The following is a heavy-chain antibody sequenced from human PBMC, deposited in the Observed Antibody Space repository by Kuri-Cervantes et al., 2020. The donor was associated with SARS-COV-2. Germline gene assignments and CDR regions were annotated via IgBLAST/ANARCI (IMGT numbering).Heavy chain of an antibody. D-gene: IGHD6-19*01. CDR3: ARQGDGGFRAVAGTTEWGY. CDR1: GGSISSSSYY. V-gene: IGHV4-39*01. CDR2: IYYSEST. J-gene: IGHJ4*02. Sequence: GSLRLSCTVSGGSISSSSYYWGWIRQPPGKGLEWIGSIYYSESTYYNPSLKSRVTISVDTSKNQFSLKLSSMTAADTAVYYCARQGDGGFRAVAGTTEWGYWGQGTLVTVSS.